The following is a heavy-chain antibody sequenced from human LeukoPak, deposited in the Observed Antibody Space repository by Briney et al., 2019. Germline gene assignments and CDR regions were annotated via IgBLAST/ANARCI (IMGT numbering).Heavy chain of an antibody. CDR2: IYPGGST. Sequence: SQTLSLTCTVSGGSINNFYWSWIRQPAEKGLEWIGRIYPGGSTNYNPSLEGRVTMSADTSKNQFSLKLNSVTAADTAVYYCARGPPLPKNYYYGLAVWGQGTTVSVS. CDR3: ARGPPLPKNYYYGLAV. V-gene: IGHV4-4*07. CDR1: GGSINNFY. J-gene: IGHJ6*02.